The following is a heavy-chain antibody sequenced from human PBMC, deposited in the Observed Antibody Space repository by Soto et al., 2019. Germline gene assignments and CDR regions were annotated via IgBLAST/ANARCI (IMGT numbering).Heavy chain of an antibody. CDR3: ERAYGGSIGWFDP. J-gene: IGHJ5*02. D-gene: IGHD3-16*01. V-gene: IGHV1-3*01. Sequence: QVQLVQSGAEVKKPGASVKVSCKASGYTFTSYAMHWERQAPGQSPEWMGWINADNGNTKYSQKCQGRVSITRDTAASTAYMELSSLSSEDTAVYYCERAYGGSIGWFDPWGQGTLVTVSS. CDR2: INADNGNT. CDR1: GYTFTSYA.